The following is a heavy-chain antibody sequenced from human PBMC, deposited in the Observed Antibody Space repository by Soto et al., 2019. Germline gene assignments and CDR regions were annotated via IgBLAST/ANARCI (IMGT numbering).Heavy chain of an antibody. CDR1: GGSVSNKTYY. J-gene: IGHJ4*02. V-gene: IGHV4-61*01. CDR3: ARTTAVPNTLRSRYFFDY. Sequence: SETLSLTCSVSGGSVSNKTYYWSWLRQPPGKRLEWIGYVYYSGTTNYNPSLQSRVTISVDLSQNQFSLRLSSVPTADTALYYCARTTAVPNTLRSRYFFDYWGQGTLVTVSS. D-gene: IGHD4-17*01. CDR2: VYYSGTT.